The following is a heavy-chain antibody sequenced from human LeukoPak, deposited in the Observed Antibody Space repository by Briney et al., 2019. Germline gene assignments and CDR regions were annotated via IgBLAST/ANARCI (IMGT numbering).Heavy chain of an antibody. V-gene: IGHV1-69*13. J-gene: IGHJ6*02. D-gene: IGHD3-10*01. CDR3: GSVIGFGIYYYYGMDV. Sequence: SVTVSCKASGGTFSSYAISWVRQAPGQGLEWMGGIIPIFGTANYAQKFQGRVTITADESTSTAYMELSSLRSEDTAVYYCGSVIGFGIYYYYGMDVWGQGTTVTVSS. CDR2: IIPIFGTA. CDR1: GGTFSSYA.